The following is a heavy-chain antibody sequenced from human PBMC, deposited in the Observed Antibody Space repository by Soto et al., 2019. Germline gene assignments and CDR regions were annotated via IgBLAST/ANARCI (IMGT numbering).Heavy chain of an antibody. CDR1: GFIFSNYV. CDR2: ISDSGGTS. V-gene: IGHV3-23*04. CDR3: AKRPRALLTFDY. D-gene: IGHD1-26*01. Sequence: VQLVDSGGGLVQPGGSLRLSCAASGFIFSNYVMSWVRQAPGKGLEWVSSISDSGGTSYYADSVKGRFTISRDNSKNTLYLQMNSLRAEDTAIYYCAKRPRALLTFDYWGQGTLVTGSS. J-gene: IGHJ4*02.